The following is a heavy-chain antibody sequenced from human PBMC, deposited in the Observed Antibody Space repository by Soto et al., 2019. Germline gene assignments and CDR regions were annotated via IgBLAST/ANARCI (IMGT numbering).Heavy chain of an antibody. CDR2: IIAMFGTA. CDR1: GGTLTISSHG. J-gene: IGHJ6*02. CDR3: GVTTWGRSRSRNHAMDV. V-gene: IGHV1-69*13. Sequence: SVKVSCKASGGTLTISSHGISWVRQAPGQGLEWMGGIIAMFGTANYAQKFQGRVTITADESTSTAYMELSSLRSEDTAVYYCGVTTWGRSRSRNHAMDVWGQGTAVTVSS. D-gene: IGHD3-16*02.